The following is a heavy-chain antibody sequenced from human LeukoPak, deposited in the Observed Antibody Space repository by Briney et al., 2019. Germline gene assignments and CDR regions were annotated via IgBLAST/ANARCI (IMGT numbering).Heavy chain of an antibody. CDR1: XX. V-gene: IGHV3-21*01. Sequence: XXMXXVRQXPGXGLEWVSSISSSSSYIYYADSVKGRFTISRDNAKNSLYLQMNSLRAEDTAVYYCARWRLGYCSSTSCAAGPDDYWGQGTLVTVSS. CDR3: ARWRLGYCSSTSCAAGPDDY. J-gene: IGHJ4*02. D-gene: IGHD2-2*01. CDR2: ISSSSSYI.